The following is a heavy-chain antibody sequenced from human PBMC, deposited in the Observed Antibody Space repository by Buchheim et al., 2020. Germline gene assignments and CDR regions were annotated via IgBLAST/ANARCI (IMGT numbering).Heavy chain of an antibody. CDR1: GGSISSSSYN. CDR2: IYYSGTT. J-gene: IGHJ4*02. D-gene: IGHD4-17*01. Sequence: QLQLQESGPGLVKPSKTLSLTCTVSGGSISSSSYNWGWIRQPPGKGLEWIGSIYYSGTTYYNPSLKSRVTVSVDASKNQFSLKLSSVTAADTAVYYCVRLDYGRIDCWGQGTL. CDR3: VRLDYGRIDC. V-gene: IGHV4-39*01.